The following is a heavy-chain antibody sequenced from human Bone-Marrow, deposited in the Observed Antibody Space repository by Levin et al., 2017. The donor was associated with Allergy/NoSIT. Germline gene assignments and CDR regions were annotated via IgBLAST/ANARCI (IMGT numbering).Heavy chain of an antibody. D-gene: IGHD3-22*01. CDR1: GGSFSGYY. CDR3: ARRAVYDSSGYYYLFDY. CDR2: INHSGST. J-gene: IGHJ4*02. Sequence: SQTLSLPCAVYGGSFSGYYWSWLRQPPGKGLEWIGEINHSGSTNYNPSLKSRVTISVDTSKNQFSLKLSSVTAADTAVYYCARRAVYDSSGYYYLFDYWGQGTLVTVSS. V-gene: IGHV4-34*01.